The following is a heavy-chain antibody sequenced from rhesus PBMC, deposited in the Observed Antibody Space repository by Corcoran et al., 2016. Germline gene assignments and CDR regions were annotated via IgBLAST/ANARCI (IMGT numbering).Heavy chain of an antibody. CDR3: ASGSSYVHDWYFDL. V-gene: IGHV1S2*01. D-gene: IGHD4-29*01. CDR1: GYTFTDYY. J-gene: IGHJ2*01. Sequence: QVQLVQSGAEVKKPGSSVKVSCKASGYTFTDYYMQWVRHDPRQGLEWLGWINPYNGNTKYAQKFQGRVTMTRDTSTSTAYMELSSLRSEDTAVYYCASGSSYVHDWYFDLWGPGTPITISS. CDR2: INPYNGNT.